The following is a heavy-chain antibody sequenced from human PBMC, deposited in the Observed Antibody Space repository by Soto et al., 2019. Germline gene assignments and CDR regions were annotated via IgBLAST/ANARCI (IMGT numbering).Heavy chain of an antibody. V-gene: IGHV4-34*01. D-gene: IGHD1-1*01. CDR2: INPTGGT. Sequence: QVQLQQWGAGLLKPSETLSLTCAVYGGSFSGYYWSWVRQSPGKGLEWIGEINPTGGTNYNPSLRSRVTISVDTSKDQFSLQLSSVTAADTAVYYCASTRATPASRNLDYWGQGPLVTVSS. CDR1: GGSFSGYY. J-gene: IGHJ4*02. CDR3: ASTRATPASRNLDY.